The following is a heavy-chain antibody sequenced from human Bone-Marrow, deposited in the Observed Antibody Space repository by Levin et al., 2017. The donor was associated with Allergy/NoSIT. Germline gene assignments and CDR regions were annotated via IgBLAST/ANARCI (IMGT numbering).Heavy chain of an antibody. Sequence: PGESLKISCTASGFTFNNYGMHWVRQTPGKGLEWVAVIWYDGSQEYYADSVKGRFTISRDIARSTLFLEMNRLRSEDTGVYYCAKVAYYDFWSGNTPRQYYYYSMDVWGRGTTVTVSS. J-gene: IGHJ6*03. CDR2: IWYDGSQE. V-gene: IGHV3-33*06. CDR1: GFTFNNYG. D-gene: IGHD3-3*01. CDR3: AKVAYYDFWSGNTPRQYYYYSMDV.